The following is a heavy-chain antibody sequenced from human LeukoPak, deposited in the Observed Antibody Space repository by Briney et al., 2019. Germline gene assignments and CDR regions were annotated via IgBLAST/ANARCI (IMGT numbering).Heavy chain of an antibody. J-gene: IGHJ4*02. CDR1: GGSISSYY. CDR3: AKVGEYGYCTADSCFSPFDS. Sequence: PSETLSLTCTVSGGSISSYYWSWIRQPPGKGLEWIGYIYYSGSTYYNPSLKSRITISVDTSKNQFSLSLTSVTAADTAVYYCAKVGEYGYCTADSCFSPFDSWGQGTLVTVSS. D-gene: IGHD2-15*01. V-gene: IGHV4-59*12. CDR2: IYYSGST.